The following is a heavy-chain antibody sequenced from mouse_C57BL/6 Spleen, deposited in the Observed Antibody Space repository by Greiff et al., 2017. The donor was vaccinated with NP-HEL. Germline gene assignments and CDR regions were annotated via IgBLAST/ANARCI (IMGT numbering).Heavy chain of an antibody. V-gene: IGHV1-69*01. CDR2: IDPSDSYT. J-gene: IGHJ2*01. CDR1: GYTFTSYW. Sequence: QVQLQQPGAELVMPGASVKLSCKASGYTFTSYWMHWVKQRPGQGLEWIGEIDPSDSYTNYNQKFKGKSTLTVDKSSSTAYMQLSSLTSEDSAVYYCARSESNYVFFFDYWGQGTTLTVSS. CDR3: ARSESNYVFFFDY. D-gene: IGHD2-5*01.